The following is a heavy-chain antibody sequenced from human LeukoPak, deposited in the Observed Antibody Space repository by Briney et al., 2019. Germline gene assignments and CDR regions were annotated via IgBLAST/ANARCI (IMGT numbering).Heavy chain of an antibody. V-gene: IGHV3-74*01. CDR1: GFTFTTNW. Sequence: GESLKISCKGSGFTFTTNWMHWVRQAPGKGLVWVSHINSDGSITSYADSVKGRFTISRDNAKNTLYLQMNSLRAEDTAVYYCARDAVDTANAVWGQGTTVTVSS. CDR2: INSDGSIT. D-gene: IGHD5-18*01. CDR3: ARDAVDTANAV. J-gene: IGHJ6*02.